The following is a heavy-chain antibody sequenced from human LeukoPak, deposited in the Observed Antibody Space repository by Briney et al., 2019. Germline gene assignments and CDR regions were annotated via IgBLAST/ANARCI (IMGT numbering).Heavy chain of an antibody. V-gene: IGHV4-4*07. CDR3: AGDLFYVSGSHPPTKGIDP. D-gene: IGHD3-10*01. CDR2: IYSSGNT. J-gene: IGHJ5*02. Sequence: SETLSLTCTVSGGSISSHYWSWIRQPAGKGLEWIGRIYSSGNTDYNPSLKSRVSMSLDTSKNQFSLKLTSVSAADTAMYYCAGDLFYVSGSHPPTKGIDPWGQGTLVTVSS. CDR1: GGSISSHY.